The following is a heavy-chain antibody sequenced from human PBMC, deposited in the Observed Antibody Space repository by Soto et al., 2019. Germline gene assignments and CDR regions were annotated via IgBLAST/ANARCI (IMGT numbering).Heavy chain of an antibody. CDR1: GYTFTSYG. CDR2: ISAYNGNT. J-gene: IGHJ5*02. D-gene: IGHD6-6*01. CDR3: ARDRIPWYSSSSAAWWFDP. V-gene: IGHV1-18*04. Sequence: GASVKVSCKASGYTFTSYGISWVRQAPGQGLEWMGWISAYNGNTNYAQKLQGRVTMTTDTSTSTAYMELRSLRSGDTAVYYCARDRIPWYSSSSAAWWFDPWGQGTLVTVSS.